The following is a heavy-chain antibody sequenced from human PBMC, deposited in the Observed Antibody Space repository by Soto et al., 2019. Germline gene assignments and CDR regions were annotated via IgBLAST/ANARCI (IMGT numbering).Heavy chain of an antibody. D-gene: IGHD3-9*01. Sequence: QVQLQESGPGLVKPSGTLFLTCAVSSGSISSSNWWSWVRQPPGKGLEWIGEIYHSGSTNYNPSLKSRVTISVDKSKNQFSLKLSSVTAADTAVYYCARVGYDILTGYYTPDAFDIWGQGTMVTVSS. CDR2: IYHSGST. CDR3: ARVGYDILTGYYTPDAFDI. V-gene: IGHV4-4*02. CDR1: SGSISSSNW. J-gene: IGHJ3*02.